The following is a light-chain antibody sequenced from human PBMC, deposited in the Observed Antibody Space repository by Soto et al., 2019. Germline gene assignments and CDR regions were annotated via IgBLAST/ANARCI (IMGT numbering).Light chain of an antibody. CDR2: AAS. J-gene: IGKJ2*01. CDR1: QSVSNY. V-gene: IGKV3-11*01. CDR3: QQRSSSYT. Sequence: EIVLTQSPATLSLSPGERATLSCRASQSVSNYLAWYQQKPGQAPRLLIYAASNRATGIPARFSGSGSGTDFTLTISSLEPEDFAGYYCQQRSSSYTFGQGTKLEIK.